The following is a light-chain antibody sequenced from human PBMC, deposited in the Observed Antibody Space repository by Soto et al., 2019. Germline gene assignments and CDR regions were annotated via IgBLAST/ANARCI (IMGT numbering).Light chain of an antibody. V-gene: IGLV2-14*01. J-gene: IGLJ1*01. CDR2: EVS. CDR3: SSYSSSSFYV. CDR1: SSDVGAYIY. Sequence: QSPLTQPASVSGSPGQSITISCTGTSSDVGAYIYVSWYQQHPGKAPKLMIYEVSNRPSGVSNRFSGSKSGNTASLTISGLQAEDEADYYCSSYSSSSFYVFGTGTKVTVL.